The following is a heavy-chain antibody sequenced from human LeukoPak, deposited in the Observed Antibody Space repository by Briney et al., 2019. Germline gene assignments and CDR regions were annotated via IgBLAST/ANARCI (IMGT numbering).Heavy chain of an antibody. CDR3: ARERYFDWLPRNWFDP. V-gene: IGHV1-69*13. CDR1: GGTFSSYA. J-gene: IGHJ5*02. CDR2: IIPIFGTA. D-gene: IGHD3-9*01. Sequence: ASVKVSCKASGGTFSSYAISWVRQAPGQGLEWMGGIIPIFGTANYAQKFQGRVTITADESTSTAYMELSSLRSEDTAVYYCARERYFDWLPRNWFDPWGQGTLVTVSS.